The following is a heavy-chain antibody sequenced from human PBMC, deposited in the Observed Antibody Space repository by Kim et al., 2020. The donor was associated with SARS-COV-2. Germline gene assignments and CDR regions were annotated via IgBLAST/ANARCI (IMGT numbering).Heavy chain of an antibody. Sequence: SVKVSCKASGGTFSSYAISWVRQAPGQGLEWMGGIIPIFGTANYAQKFQGRVTITADESTSTAYMELSSLRSEDTAVYYCARVRVRYCSSTSCYNGVHYYGMDVWGQGTTVTVSS. CDR3: ARVRVRYCSSTSCYNGVHYYGMDV. V-gene: IGHV1-69*13. CDR2: IIPIFGTA. D-gene: IGHD2-2*02. CDR1: GGTFSSYA. J-gene: IGHJ6*02.